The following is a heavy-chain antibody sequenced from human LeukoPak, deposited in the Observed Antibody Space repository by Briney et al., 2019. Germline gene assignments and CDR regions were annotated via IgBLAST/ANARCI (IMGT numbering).Heavy chain of an antibody. CDR3: ARDLSHFFYYYGSGSYFDY. CDR1: RFTFSSYS. D-gene: IGHD3-10*01. J-gene: IGHJ4*02. V-gene: IGHV3-21*01. CDR2: ISSSSSYI. Sequence: PGGSLRLSCAASRFTFSSYSMNWVRQAPGKGLEWVSSISSSSSYIYYADSVKGRFTISRDNAKNSLYLQMNSLRAEDTAVYYCARDLSHFFYYYGSGSYFDYWGQGTLVTVSS.